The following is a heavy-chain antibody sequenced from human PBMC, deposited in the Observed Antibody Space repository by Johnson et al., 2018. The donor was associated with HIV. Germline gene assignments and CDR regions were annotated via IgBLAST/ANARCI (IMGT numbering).Heavy chain of an antibody. CDR3: AKDTTFSSSHAFDI. Sequence: QVQLVESGGGVVQPGRSLRLSCAASAFAFSSYVMHWVRQAPGKGLEWVAVISYDGSNKYYADSVKGRFTISRDNSKNSLYLQMNSLRAEDTALYYCAKDTTFSSSHAFDIWGQGTMVTVSS. CDR2: ISYDGSNK. D-gene: IGHD6-6*01. J-gene: IGHJ3*02. V-gene: IGHV3-30*04. CDR1: AFAFSSYV.